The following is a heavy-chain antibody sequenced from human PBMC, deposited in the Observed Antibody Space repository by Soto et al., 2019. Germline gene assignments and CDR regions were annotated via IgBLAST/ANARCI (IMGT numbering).Heavy chain of an antibody. CDR3: ASRYCGGCTCSFGFDY. V-gene: IGHV3-9*01. Sequence: EVQLVESGGGLVQPGRSLRLSCAASGFTFDDYAMHWVRQAPGKGLEWVSGISWNSDTIGYADSVRGRFTISRDNAKNALYLQMNSLRAEDTAFYYCASRYCGGCTCSFGFDYWGQGNLVTVSS. J-gene: IGHJ4*02. D-gene: IGHD2-15*01. CDR2: ISWNSDTI. CDR1: GFTFDDYA.